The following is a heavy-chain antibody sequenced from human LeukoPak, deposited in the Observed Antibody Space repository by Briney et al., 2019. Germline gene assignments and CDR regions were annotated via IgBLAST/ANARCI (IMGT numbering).Heavy chain of an antibody. D-gene: IGHD3-22*01. CDR1: GGSISRGGYY. CDR3: ARGRPTGYYDSSGYYYARPPKVFDY. CDR2: IYYSGST. V-gene: IGHV4-31*03. J-gene: IGHJ4*02. Sequence: SQTLSLTCTVSGGSISRGGYYWRWIRQHPGKGLEWIGYIYYSGSTYYNPSLKSRVTISVDTSKNQFSLKLSSVTAADTAVYYCARGRPTGYYDSSGYYYARPPKVFDYWGQGTLVTVSS.